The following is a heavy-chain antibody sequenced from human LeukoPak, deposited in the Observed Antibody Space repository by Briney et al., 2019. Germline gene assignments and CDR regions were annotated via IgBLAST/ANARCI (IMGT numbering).Heavy chain of an antibody. D-gene: IGHD6-13*01. V-gene: IGHV5-51*01. CDR1: GYSFTNYW. J-gene: IGHJ4*02. CDR2: IYPGDSDT. Sequence: PGESLKISCEGSGYSFTNYWIGWVRQMPGKGLEWMGIIYPGDSDTRYSPSFQGQVTISADKSISTAYLQWSSLQASDTAMYYCARMLAATGSGSDYWGQGTLVTVSS. CDR3: ARMLAATGSGSDY.